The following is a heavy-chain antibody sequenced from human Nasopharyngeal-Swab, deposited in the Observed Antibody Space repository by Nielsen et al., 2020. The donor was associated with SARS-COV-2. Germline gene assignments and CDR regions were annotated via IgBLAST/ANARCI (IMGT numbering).Heavy chain of an antibody. CDR1: GGTFSSYA. D-gene: IGHD3-9*01. V-gene: IGHV1-69*13. CDR2: IIPIFGTA. J-gene: IGHJ6*02. CDR3: ARAPRYYDILTGYYYHYYYGMDV. Sequence: SVKVSCKASGGTFSSYAISWVRQAPGQGLEWMGGIIPIFGTASYAQKFQGRVTITADASTSTAYMELSSLRSEDTAVYYCARAPRYYDILTGYYYHYYYGMDVWGQGTTVTVSS.